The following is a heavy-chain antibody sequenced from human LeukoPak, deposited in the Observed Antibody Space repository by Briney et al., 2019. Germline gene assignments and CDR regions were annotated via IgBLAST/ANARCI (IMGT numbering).Heavy chain of an antibody. D-gene: IGHD5-18*01. CDR2: IYYSGST. CDR3: AGSRAAMVFHINY. CDR1: GGSISSNSYY. J-gene: IGHJ4*01. V-gene: IGHV4-39*01. Sequence: SETLSLTCTVSGGSISSNSYYWGWIRQPPGRGLEWLVSIYYSGSTYYNPSLKSRVTISVDTSKNQFSLKLSSVTSTDPSVYERAGSRAAMVFHINYWGQGTLVTVSS.